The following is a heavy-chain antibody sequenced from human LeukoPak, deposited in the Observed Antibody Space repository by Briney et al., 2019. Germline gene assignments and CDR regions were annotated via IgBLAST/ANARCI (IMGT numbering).Heavy chain of an antibody. CDR3: ARDRDHYYDSSGYYDY. J-gene: IGHJ4*02. D-gene: IGHD3-22*01. Sequence: GGSLRLSCAASGFTFSSYEMNWVRQAPGKGLEWVSYISSSGSTIYYADSVKGRFTISRDNAKNSLYLQMNSLRAEDTAVYYCARDRDHYYDSSGYYDYWDQGTLVTVSS. CDR1: GFTFSSYE. CDR2: ISSSGSTI. V-gene: IGHV3-48*03.